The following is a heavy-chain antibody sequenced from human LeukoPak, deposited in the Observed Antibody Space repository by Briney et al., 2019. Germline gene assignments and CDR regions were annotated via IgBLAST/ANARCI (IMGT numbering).Heavy chain of an antibody. D-gene: IGHD6-19*01. CDR1: GGSISSGGYY. V-gene: IGHV4-30-2*02. J-gene: IGHJ4*02. CDR2: IYHSGST. CDR3: ARSTAVAVFDY. Sequence: SQTLSLTCTVSGGSISSGGYYWSWIRQPPGKGLEWIGYIYHSGSTYYNPSLKSRVTISVDTSKNQFSLKLSSVTAADTAVYYCARSTAVAVFDYWGQGTLVTVSS.